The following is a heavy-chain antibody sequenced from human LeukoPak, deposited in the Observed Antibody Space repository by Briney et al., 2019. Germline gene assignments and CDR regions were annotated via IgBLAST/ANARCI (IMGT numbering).Heavy chain of an antibody. CDR2: IIPIFGTA. Sequence: SVKVSCKVSGGTFSSYAISWVRQAPGQGLEWMGRIIPIFGTANYAQKFQGRVTITTDESTSTAYMELSSLRSEDTAVYYCARDRGNYYGSGNDMGDYWGQGTLVTVSS. D-gene: IGHD3-10*01. CDR1: GGTFSSYA. J-gene: IGHJ4*02. V-gene: IGHV1-69*05. CDR3: ARDRGNYYGSGNDMGDY.